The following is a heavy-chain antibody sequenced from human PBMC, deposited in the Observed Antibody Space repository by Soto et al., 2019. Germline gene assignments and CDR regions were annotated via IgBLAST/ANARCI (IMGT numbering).Heavy chain of an antibody. J-gene: IGHJ5*02. CDR3: ARLIAVAGNFAWLDP. CDR1: GFTFSSYA. V-gene: IGHV3-23*01. Sequence: GGSLRLSCAASGFTFSSYAMSWVRQAPGKGLEWVSAISGSGGSTYYADSVKGRFTISRDNSKNTPYLQMNSLRAEDTAVYYCARLIAVAGNFAWLDPWGQGTLVTVSS. CDR2: ISGSGGST. D-gene: IGHD6-19*01.